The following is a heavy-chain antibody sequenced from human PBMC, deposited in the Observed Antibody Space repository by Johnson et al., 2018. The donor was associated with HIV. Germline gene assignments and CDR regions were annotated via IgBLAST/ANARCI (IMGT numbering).Heavy chain of an antibody. CDR2: IWRDGSKK. Sequence: QVQLVESGGGVVQPGRSLRLSCAVSGFTFSSFGMHWVRQAPGKGLEWMAVIWRDGSKKNYGDSVKGRFTISRDNTNSVMYLEMNSLTAEDTGVYYCAKKDYNPAKDGGTFEIWGQGTVVTVSP. J-gene: IGHJ3*02. D-gene: IGHD1/OR15-1a*01. CDR3: AKKDYNPAKDGGTFEI. V-gene: IGHV3-33*06. CDR1: GFTFSSFG.